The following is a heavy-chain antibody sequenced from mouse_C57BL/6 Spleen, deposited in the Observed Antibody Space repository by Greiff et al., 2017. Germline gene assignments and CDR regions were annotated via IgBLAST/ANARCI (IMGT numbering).Heavy chain of an antibody. CDR3: ARYSNHYFDY. CDR1: GFTFTDYY. CDR2: IRNKANGYTT. V-gene: IGHV7-3*01. Sequence: EVQVVESGGGLVQPGGSLSLSCAASGFTFTDYYMSWVRQPPGKALEWLGFIRNKANGYTTEYSASVKGRFTISRDNSQSILYLQMNALRAEDSATYYCARYSNHYFDYWGQGTTLTVSS. J-gene: IGHJ2*01.